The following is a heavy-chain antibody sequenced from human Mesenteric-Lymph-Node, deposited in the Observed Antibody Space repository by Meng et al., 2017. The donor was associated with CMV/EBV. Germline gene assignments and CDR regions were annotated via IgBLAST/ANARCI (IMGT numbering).Heavy chain of an antibody. Sequence: ASVKVSCKASGGTFSSYTISWVRQAPGQGLEWMGWINPNSGGTSDAQKFQGRVTMTRDTSINTAYMELNSLTSDDTAVYYCARDRSPRAISSGHFDYWGQGTLVTVSS. CDR3: ARDRSPRAISSGHFDY. D-gene: IGHD3-3*01. J-gene: IGHJ4*02. CDR2: INPNSGGT. CDR1: GGTFSSYT. V-gene: IGHV1-2*02.